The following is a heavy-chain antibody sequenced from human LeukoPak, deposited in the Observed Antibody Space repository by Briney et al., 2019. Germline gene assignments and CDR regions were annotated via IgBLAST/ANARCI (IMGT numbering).Heavy chain of an antibody. Sequence: GGSLRLSCEASGVTFTYYAMTWVRQAPGKGLEWVGRIKRKTDGGTTDYAAPVKGRFTISRDDSKNTLYLQMNSLRTEDAAVYYCTTRLYCSGDNCYSYPSFDYWGRGTLVTVSS. J-gene: IGHJ4*02. D-gene: IGHD2-15*01. CDR1: GVTFTYYA. V-gene: IGHV3-15*01. CDR3: TTRLYCSGDNCYSYPSFDY. CDR2: IKRKTDGGTT.